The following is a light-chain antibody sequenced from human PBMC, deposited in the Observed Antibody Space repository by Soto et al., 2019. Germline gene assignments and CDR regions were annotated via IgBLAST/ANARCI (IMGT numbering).Light chain of an antibody. CDR1: SSDVGGYNF. CDR2: EVS. V-gene: IGLV2-8*01. Sequence: QSALTQPPSASGSPGQSFTISCTGTSSDVGGYNFVSWYQQHPGKAPKLMIYEVSERSSGVPDRFSGSKSGNTASLAVSGLQAEDEADYYCSSYSGSNTVVFGGGTKLTVL. CDR3: SSYSGSNTVV. J-gene: IGLJ2*01.